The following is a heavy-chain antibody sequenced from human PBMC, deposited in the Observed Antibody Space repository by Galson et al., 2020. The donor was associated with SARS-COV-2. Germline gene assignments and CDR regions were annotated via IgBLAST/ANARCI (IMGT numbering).Heavy chain of an antibody. CDR2: ISSSRSTI. Sequence: GESLKISCEGAGLIFSRYNMNWVRQAPGKGLEWVSYISSSRSTIYYADSVKGRFTISTDNAKNSLYLQMNSLRDEDTAVYYCAITGFSSSWSSFDYWGQGTLVTVSS. CDR1: GLIFSRYN. V-gene: IGHV3-48*02. J-gene: IGHJ4*02. CDR3: AITGFSSSWSSFDY. D-gene: IGHD6-13*01.